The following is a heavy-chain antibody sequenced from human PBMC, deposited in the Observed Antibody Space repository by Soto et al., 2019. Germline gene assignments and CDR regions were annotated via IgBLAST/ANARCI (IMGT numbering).Heavy chain of an antibody. V-gene: IGHV3-23*01. CDR2: ISGSGGST. D-gene: IGHD3-3*01. Sequence: GGSLRLSCAASGFTFSSYAMSWVRQAPGKGLEWVSAISGSGGSTYYADSVKGRFTISRDNSKNTLYLQMNSLRAEDTAVYYCAKTLYYDFWSGYPPSDAFDIWGQGTMVTVSS. CDR1: GFTFSSYA. J-gene: IGHJ3*02. CDR3: AKTLYYDFWSGYPPSDAFDI.